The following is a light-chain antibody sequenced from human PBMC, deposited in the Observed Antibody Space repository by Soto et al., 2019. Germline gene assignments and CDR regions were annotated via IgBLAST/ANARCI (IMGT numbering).Light chain of an antibody. CDR1: QSLLHSNGYNY. CDR3: MQALLTPST. CDR2: LGS. V-gene: IGKV2-28*01. Sequence: DIVMTQSPLSLPVTPGEPASISCRSSQSLLHSNGYNYLDWYLQKPVQSPQLLIYLGSNRASGVPDRFSGSGSGTDFTLKISRVEAEDVGVYYCMQALLTPSTFGQGTRLEIK. J-gene: IGKJ5*01.